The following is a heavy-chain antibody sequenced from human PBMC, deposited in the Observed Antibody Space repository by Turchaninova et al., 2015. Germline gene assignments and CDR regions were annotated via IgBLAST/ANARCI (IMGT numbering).Heavy chain of an antibody. CDR2: IYYSGST. CDR1: GGSISNDY. D-gene: IGHD3-10*01. J-gene: IGHJ6*02. CDR3: ARASDFGELAEGYYVMDV. V-gene: IGHV4-59*01. Sequence: GPGLVKPSETLSLTCTVSGGSISNDYWSWIRQSPGKGLEWIGYIYYSGSTKYNPSLKSRGTISIDTSKNQFSLKLSSVTAADSAVYYCARASDFGELAEGYYVMDVWGQGTTVTVSS.